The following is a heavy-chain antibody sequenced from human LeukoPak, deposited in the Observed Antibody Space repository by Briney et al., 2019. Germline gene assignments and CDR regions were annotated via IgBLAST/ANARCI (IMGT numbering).Heavy chain of an antibody. V-gene: IGHV1-69*04. J-gene: IGHJ4*02. D-gene: IGHD6-19*01. CDR2: IIPILGIA. Sequence: SVKVSCKASGGAFSSYAISWVRQAPGQGLEWMGRIIPILGIANYAQKFQGRVTITADKSTSTAYMELSSLRSEDTAVYYCARDSSIAVAGTLGYWGQGTLVTVSS. CDR1: GGAFSSYA. CDR3: ARDSSIAVAGTLGY.